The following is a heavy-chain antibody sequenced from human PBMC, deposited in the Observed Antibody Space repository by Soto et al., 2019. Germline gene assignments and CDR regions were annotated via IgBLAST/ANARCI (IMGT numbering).Heavy chain of an antibody. CDR2: ISYDGSNE. D-gene: IGHD2-15*01. CDR3: ARKAATGITGWFDP. Sequence: GGSLRLSCAASGFTFSSYAMHWVRQAPGKGLEWVAVISYDGSNEYYADSVKGRFTISRDNSKNTLYLQMNSLRVEDTAVYYCARKAATGITGWFDPWGQGTLVTVSS. CDR1: GFTFSSYA. V-gene: IGHV3-30-3*01. J-gene: IGHJ5*02.